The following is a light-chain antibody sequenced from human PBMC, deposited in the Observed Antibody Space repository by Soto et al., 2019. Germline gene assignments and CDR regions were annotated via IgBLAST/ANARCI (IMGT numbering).Light chain of an antibody. CDR3: QQYNTYLS. J-gene: IGKJ1*01. CDR2: HAS. Sequence: DIQMTQSPSTLSASVGNRVTISCRASQSISRWLAWYRQKPGKAPTLLIYHASSLESGVPSRFSGSGSGTEFTLTISSLQPDDVATYYCQQYNTYLSFGQGTKVEIK. CDR1: QSISRW. V-gene: IGKV1-5*01.